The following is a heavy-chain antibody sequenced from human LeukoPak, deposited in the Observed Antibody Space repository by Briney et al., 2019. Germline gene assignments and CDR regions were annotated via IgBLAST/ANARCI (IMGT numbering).Heavy chain of an antibody. J-gene: IGHJ6*03. Sequence: GGSLRLSCAASGFTFSSYAMSWVRQAPGKGLEWVSAISGSGGSTYYEDSVKGRFTISRDNSKNTLYLQMNSLRAEDTAVYYCAKDRKDIVVVPAAIAPAYYYYMDVWGKGTTVTVSS. CDR3: AKDRKDIVVVPAAIAPAYYYYMDV. CDR1: GFTFSSYA. CDR2: ISGSGGST. D-gene: IGHD2-2*02. V-gene: IGHV3-23*01.